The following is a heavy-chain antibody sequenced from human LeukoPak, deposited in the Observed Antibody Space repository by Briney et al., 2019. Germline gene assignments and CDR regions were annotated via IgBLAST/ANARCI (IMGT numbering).Heavy chain of an antibody. CDR1: GYTFTGYY. D-gene: IGHD3-16*01. CDR3: ARVTVRFDRDY. Sequence: ASVRVSCKASGYTFTGYYMHWLRQAPGQGLEWMGWIKADSGGTNYAEKFQGRVTMTRDTSISTVYMDLSRLRSDDTAVYYCARVTVRFDRDYWGHGTLVTVSS. J-gene: IGHJ4*01. V-gene: IGHV1-2*02. CDR2: IKADSGGT.